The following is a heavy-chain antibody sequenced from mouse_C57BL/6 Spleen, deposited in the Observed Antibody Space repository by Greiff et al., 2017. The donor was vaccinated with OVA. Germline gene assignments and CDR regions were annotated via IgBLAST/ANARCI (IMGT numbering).Heavy chain of an antibody. V-gene: IGHV7-3*01. CDR1: GFTFTDYY. J-gene: IGHJ4*01. CDR2: IRNKANGYTT. CDR3: ARDDRDYVVMGC. D-gene: IGHD1-1*01. Sequence: EVKVVESGGGLVQPGGSLSLSCAASGFTFTDYYMSWVRQPPGKALEWLGFIRNKANGYTTEYSASVKGRFTISRDNSQSNLYLQMNALGDEDRATCYCARDDRDYVVMGCWGQGASVSV.